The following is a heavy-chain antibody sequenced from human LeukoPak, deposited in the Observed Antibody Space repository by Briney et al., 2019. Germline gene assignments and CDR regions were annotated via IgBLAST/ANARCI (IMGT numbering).Heavy chain of an antibody. CDR2: ISGSGVNT. CDR3: ARDSSLGMD. D-gene: IGHD1-26*01. CDR1: GFTFSTYA. Sequence: GGSLRLSCGASGFTFSTYAMYWVRQAPGKGLEYVSAISGSGVNTYYANSVKGRFTISRDNSKNTLYLQLGSLRAEDMAVYYCARDSSLGMDWGQGTLVTVSA. J-gene: IGHJ4*02. V-gene: IGHV3-64*01.